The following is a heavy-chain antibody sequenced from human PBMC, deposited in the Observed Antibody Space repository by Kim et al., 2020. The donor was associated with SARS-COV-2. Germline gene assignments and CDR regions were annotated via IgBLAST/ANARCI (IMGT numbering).Heavy chain of an antibody. V-gene: IGHV3-74*01. CDR2: T. D-gene: IGHD1-26*01. Sequence: TSYADSVKGRFTISRDNAKNTLYLQMNSLRAEDTAVYYCARGGGSYQSDYWGQGTLVTVSS. CDR3: ARGGGSYQSDY. J-gene: IGHJ4*02.